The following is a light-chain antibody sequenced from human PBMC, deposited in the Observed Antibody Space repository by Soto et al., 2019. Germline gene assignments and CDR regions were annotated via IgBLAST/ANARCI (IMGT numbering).Light chain of an antibody. V-gene: IGLV2-14*01. J-gene: IGLJ1*01. Sequence: QSVLTQPASVSASPGQSIAISCTGTSSDVGGYNYVSWYQQHPGKAPKLMIYDVSYRPSGVSNRFSGSKSGNTASLTISGLQAEDEADYYCSSYTSSTTYFFGTGTKSPS. CDR1: SSDVGGYNY. CDR3: SSYTSSTTYF. CDR2: DVS.